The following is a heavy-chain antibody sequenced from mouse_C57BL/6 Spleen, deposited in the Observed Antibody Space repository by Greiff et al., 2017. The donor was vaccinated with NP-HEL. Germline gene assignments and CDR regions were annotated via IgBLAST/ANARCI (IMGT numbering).Heavy chain of an antibody. CDR3: ARFGSNYAMDY. CDR2: INPSSGYT. CDR1: GYTFTSYT. J-gene: IGHJ4*01. Sequence: QVQLQQSGAELARPGASVKMSCKASGYTFTSYTMHWVKQRPGQGLEWIGHINPSSGYTKYNQKFKDKATLTADKSSSTAYMQLSSLTSEDSAVYYCARFGSNYAMDYWGQGTSVTVSS. V-gene: IGHV1-4*01. D-gene: IGHD6-1*01.